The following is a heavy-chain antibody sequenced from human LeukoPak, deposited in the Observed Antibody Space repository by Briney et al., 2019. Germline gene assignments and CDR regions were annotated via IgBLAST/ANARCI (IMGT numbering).Heavy chain of an antibody. Sequence: ASVKVSCKASGYTFTSYDINWVRQTTGQGLEWMGWMNPNSGNTGYAQKFQGRVTMTRNTSISTAYMELSSLRSEDTAVYYCAIRYGSGEKYYYYYYMDVWGKGTTVTVSS. D-gene: IGHD3-10*01. CDR3: AIRYGSGEKYYYYYYMDV. V-gene: IGHV1-8*01. CDR1: GYTFTSYD. CDR2: MNPNSGNT. J-gene: IGHJ6*03.